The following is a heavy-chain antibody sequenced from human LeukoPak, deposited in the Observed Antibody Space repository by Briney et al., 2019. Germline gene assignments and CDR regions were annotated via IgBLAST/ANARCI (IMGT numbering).Heavy chain of an antibody. V-gene: IGHV4-61*01. CDR3: ARARDGHINNWFDP. D-gene: IGHD5-24*01. CDR1: GGSVSSGSYC. Sequence: SETLSLTCTVSGGSVSSGSYCWSWIRQPPGKGLEWIGYIYYSGSTEYNPSLKSRVTISVDTSKNQFSLKMSSVTAADTAVYYCARARDGHINNWFDPWGQGTLVTVSS. CDR2: IYYSGST. J-gene: IGHJ5*02.